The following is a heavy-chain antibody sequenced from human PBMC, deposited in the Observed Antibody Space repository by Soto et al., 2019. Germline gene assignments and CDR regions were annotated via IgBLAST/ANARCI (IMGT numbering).Heavy chain of an antibody. D-gene: IGHD6-6*01. Sequence: GGSLRLSCAASGFTFSDYYMSWIRQAPGKGLEWVSYISSSGSTIYYADSVKGRFTISRDNAKNSLYLQMNSLRAEDTAVYYCARVRAARPPVQKNQGPFDYWGQGTLVTVSS. CDR3: ARVRAARPPVQKNQGPFDY. CDR2: ISSSGSTI. CDR1: GFTFSDYY. J-gene: IGHJ4*02. V-gene: IGHV3-11*01.